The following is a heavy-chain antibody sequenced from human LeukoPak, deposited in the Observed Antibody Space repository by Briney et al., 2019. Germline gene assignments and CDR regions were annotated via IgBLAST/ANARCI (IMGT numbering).Heavy chain of an antibody. CDR2: ISYSGST. Sequence: SETLSLTCTVSGGSISSSSYYWGWLRQPPGKGLEWIGSISYSGSTYYNPSLKGRVTISVDTSKNQFSPNLSSVTAADTAVYYCARHDIIAVAFSYWGQGTLVTVSS. CDR3: ARHDIIAVAFSY. V-gene: IGHV4-39*01. D-gene: IGHD6-19*01. J-gene: IGHJ4*02. CDR1: GGSISSSSYY.